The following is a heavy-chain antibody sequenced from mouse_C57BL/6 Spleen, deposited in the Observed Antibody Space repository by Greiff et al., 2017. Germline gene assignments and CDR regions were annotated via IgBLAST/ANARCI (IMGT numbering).Heavy chain of an antibody. Sequence: QVQLKQSGAELARPGASVKMSCKASGYTFTSYTMHWVKQRPGQGLEWIGYITPSSGYTKYNQKFKNTATLTADKSSSTSYMQLSSLTSEDSAYYYCARGYYFDYWGQGTTLTVSS. CDR3: ARGYYFDY. CDR1: GYTFTSYT. CDR2: ITPSSGYT. J-gene: IGHJ2*01. V-gene: IGHV1-4*01.